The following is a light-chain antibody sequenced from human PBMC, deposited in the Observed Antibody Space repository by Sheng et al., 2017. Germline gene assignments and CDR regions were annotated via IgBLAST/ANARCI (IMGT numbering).Light chain of an antibody. J-gene: IGLJ3*02. CDR1: SLRTYS. V-gene: IGLV3-19*01. CDR3: SSRDRDVWRWV. Sequence: SSELTQDPAVSVALGQTARITCQGDSLRTYSVSWYQQKPGQAPLLVIYSKTNRPSGIPDRFSGSSSGDTASLTITGSQAEDEADYYCSSRDRDVWRWVFGGGTRLTVL. CDR2: SKT.